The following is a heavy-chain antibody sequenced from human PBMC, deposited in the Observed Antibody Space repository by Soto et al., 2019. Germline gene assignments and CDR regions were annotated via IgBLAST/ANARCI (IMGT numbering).Heavy chain of an antibody. CDR3: ATPRYPGIAAADMGR. Sequence: QVQLVQSGAEVKKPGSSVKVSCKASGGTFSSYAISWVRQAPGQGLEWMGGIIPIFGTANYAQNFQGRVTITADESTSTAYMELSSLRSEDTAVYYCATPRYPGIAAADMGRWGQGTLVTVSS. CDR1: GGTFSSYA. CDR2: IIPIFGTA. J-gene: IGHJ4*02. D-gene: IGHD6-13*01. V-gene: IGHV1-69*01.